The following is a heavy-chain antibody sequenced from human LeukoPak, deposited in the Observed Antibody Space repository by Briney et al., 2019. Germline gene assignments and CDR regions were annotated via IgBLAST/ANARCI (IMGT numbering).Heavy chain of an antibody. J-gene: IGHJ4*02. CDR3: AREWGILTGYDY. Sequence: GGSLRLSCAASGFTFSSYEMNWVRQAPGKGLEWVSYISSSGSTIYYADSVKGRFTISRDNAKNSLYLRMNSLRAEDTAVYYCAREWGILTGYDYWGQGTLVTVSS. D-gene: IGHD3-9*01. CDR2: ISSSGSTI. V-gene: IGHV3-48*03. CDR1: GFTFSSYE.